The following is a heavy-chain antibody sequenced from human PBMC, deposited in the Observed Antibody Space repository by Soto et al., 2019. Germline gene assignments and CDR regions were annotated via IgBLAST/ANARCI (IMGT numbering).Heavy chain of an antibody. V-gene: IGHV1-69*02. Sequence: QVQLVQSGAEVKKPGSSVKVSCKASGGTFSSYTISWVRQAPGQGLEWMGRIIPILGIANYAQKFQGRVTITXDXXTGTAYRELSSLRSEDTAVYYCARRRYSSSWYDDYWGQGALVTVSS. CDR2: IIPILGIA. D-gene: IGHD6-13*01. J-gene: IGHJ4*02. CDR1: GGTFSSYT. CDR3: ARRRYSSSWYDDY.